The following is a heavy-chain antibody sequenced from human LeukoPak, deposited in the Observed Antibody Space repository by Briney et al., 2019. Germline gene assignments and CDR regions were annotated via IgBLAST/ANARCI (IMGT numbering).Heavy chain of an antibody. V-gene: IGHV3-11*01. Sequence: GGSLRLSCAVSGFTFIDYYMTWIRQAPGKGLEWVSYISASGSTKYFADSVKGRFTISRDNAENSLYLQMDNLRAEDTAVYYCARFSRDVSRDLFPYYYYYMDVWGKGTTVTVSS. CDR3: ARFSRDVSRDLFPYYYYYMDV. D-gene: IGHD5-24*01. J-gene: IGHJ6*03. CDR1: GFTFIDYY. CDR2: ISASGSTK.